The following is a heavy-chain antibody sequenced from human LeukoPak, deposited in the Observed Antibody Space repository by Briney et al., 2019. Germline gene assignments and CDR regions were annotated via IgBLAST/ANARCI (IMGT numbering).Heavy chain of an antibody. CDR1: GGSISSYY. Sequence: PSETLSLTCTVSGGSISSYYWNWIRQPPGKGLEWIGYIYYSGSTNYNPSLKSRVTISVETSKNQFSMKLISVTAADTAVYYCARQSLENTFGGVIATAFDYWGKGTPVTVSS. V-gene: IGHV4-59*08. CDR3: ARQSLENTFGGVIATAFDY. D-gene: IGHD3-16*02. CDR2: IYYSGST. J-gene: IGHJ4*02.